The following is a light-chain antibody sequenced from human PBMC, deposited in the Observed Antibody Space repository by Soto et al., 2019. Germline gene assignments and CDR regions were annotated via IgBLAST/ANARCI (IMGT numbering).Light chain of an antibody. J-gene: IGKJ3*01. V-gene: IGKV3-20*01. CDR1: QSVSSSY. CDR3: QQYGSPPGA. CDR2: GAS. Sequence: EIVLTQSPGTLSLSPGERATLSCRASQSVSSSYLAWYQQKPGQAPRLLIYGASSRATGIPDRFSGSGSGTDFTLTISRLETEDFAVYYCQQYGSPPGAFGPGTKVDLK.